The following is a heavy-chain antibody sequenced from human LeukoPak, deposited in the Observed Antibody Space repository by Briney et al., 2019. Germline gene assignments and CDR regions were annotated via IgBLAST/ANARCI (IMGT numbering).Heavy chain of an antibody. CDR1: GGSIRSSNYY. V-gene: IGHV4-39*01. Sequence: KPSETLSLTCTVSGGSIRSSNYYWGWIRQPPGKGLQWIGGIYYSGSTYYNPSLKSRVTISVDTSKNQFSLKLSSVTAADTAFYYCARQAVLGGTRWFDPWGQGTLVTVSS. D-gene: IGHD1-26*01. CDR3: ARQAVLGGTRWFDP. CDR2: IYYSGST. J-gene: IGHJ5*02.